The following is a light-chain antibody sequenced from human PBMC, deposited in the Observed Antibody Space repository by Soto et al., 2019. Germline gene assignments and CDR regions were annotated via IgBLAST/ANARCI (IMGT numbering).Light chain of an antibody. Sequence: QTVVTQEPAFSVSPGGTVTLTCGLSSGSVSTSYYPSWYQQTPGQAPRTLIYSTNTRSSGVPDRFSGSILGNKAALTITGAQADDESDYYCVLYMGGGIWVFGGGTKLNVL. J-gene: IGLJ3*02. CDR2: STN. CDR3: VLYMGGGIWV. CDR1: SGSVSTSYY. V-gene: IGLV8-61*01.